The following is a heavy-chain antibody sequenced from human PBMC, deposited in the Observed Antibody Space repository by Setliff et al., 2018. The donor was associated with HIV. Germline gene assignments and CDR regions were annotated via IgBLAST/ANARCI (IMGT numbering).Heavy chain of an antibody. Sequence: ASVKVSCKASGYTFTNYAMHWVRQAPGQRLEWMGWINAGNGDTKYSQKFQGRVTFTWDTSASTAYMELSSLRSEDTALYYCARDIVVVPAAAVRNYYYYMDVWGKGTTVTVSS. CDR2: INAGNGDT. J-gene: IGHJ6*03. V-gene: IGHV1-3*01. CDR1: GYTFTNYA. CDR3: ARDIVVVPAAAVRNYYYYMDV. D-gene: IGHD2-2*01.